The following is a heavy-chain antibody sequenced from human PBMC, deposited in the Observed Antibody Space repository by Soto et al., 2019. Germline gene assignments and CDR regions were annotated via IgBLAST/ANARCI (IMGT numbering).Heavy chain of an antibody. Sequence: QVQLVQSGAEVKKPRASVKVSCKASGYTLSNYAITWVRQAPGQGLEWMGWISGYNGNTNYAQKLQGRVTMTTDTSTSTVYMELRSLRSDDTAVYYCARDTTYSSGWNFDYWGQGTLVTVSS. D-gene: IGHD6-19*01. CDR2: ISGYNGNT. V-gene: IGHV1-18*01. CDR3: ARDTTYSSGWNFDY. J-gene: IGHJ4*02. CDR1: GYTLSNYA.